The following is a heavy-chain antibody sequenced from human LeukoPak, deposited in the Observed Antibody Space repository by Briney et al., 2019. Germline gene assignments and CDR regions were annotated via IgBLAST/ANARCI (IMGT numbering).Heavy chain of an antibody. J-gene: IGHJ3*02. V-gene: IGHV3-48*01. CDR3: ARARGTYYRDAFDI. CDR2: ITSSGTI. CDR1: GFTFSSYG. Sequence: PGGSLRLSCAASGFTFSSYGMNWVRQAPGRGLEWVSHITSSGTIYYADSVKGRFTISRDNAKNSLYLQMNSLRAEDTGVYHCARARGTYYRDAFDIWGQGTMVTVSS. D-gene: IGHD1-26*01.